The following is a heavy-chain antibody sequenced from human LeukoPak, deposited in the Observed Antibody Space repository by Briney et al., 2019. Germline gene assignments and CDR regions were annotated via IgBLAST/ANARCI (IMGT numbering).Heavy chain of an antibody. CDR2: ISGSGGST. J-gene: IGHJ4*02. D-gene: IGHD6-13*01. V-gene: IGHV3-23*01. CDR3: ASAAAQLDTFDY. Sequence: GGSLRLSCAASGFTFSSYAMSWVRQAPGKGLEWVSAISGSGGSTYYADSVKGWFTISRDNSKNTLYLQMNSLRAEDTAVYYCASAAAQLDTFDYWGQGTLVTVSS. CDR1: GFTFSSYA.